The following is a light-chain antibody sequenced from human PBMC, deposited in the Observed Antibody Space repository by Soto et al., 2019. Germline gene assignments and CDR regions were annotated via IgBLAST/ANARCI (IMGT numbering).Light chain of an antibody. Sequence: DIQMTQSPSSLSASVGDRVTITCRASQDIADYLAWYQQKPGEAPKLLISIASILQSGVPSRFSGSGSGTDFVLTISSLQPEDSATYYCQQLDSMPITFGQGTRLEIK. CDR2: IAS. CDR3: QQLDSMPIT. CDR1: QDIADY. V-gene: IGKV1-9*01. J-gene: IGKJ5*01.